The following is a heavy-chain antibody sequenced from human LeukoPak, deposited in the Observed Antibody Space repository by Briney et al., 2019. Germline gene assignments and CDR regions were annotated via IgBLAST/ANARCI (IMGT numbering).Heavy chain of an antibody. Sequence: PGGSLRLSCAASGFTFSSYGMHWVRQAPGKGLEWVAFIRYDGSNKYYADSVKGRFTISRDNSKNTLYLQMNSLRAEDTAVYYCAKAAENYGGNTFDYWGQGTLVTVSS. CDR2: IRYDGSNK. J-gene: IGHJ4*02. V-gene: IGHV3-30*02. D-gene: IGHD4-23*01. CDR1: GFTFSSYG. CDR3: AKAAENYGGNTFDY.